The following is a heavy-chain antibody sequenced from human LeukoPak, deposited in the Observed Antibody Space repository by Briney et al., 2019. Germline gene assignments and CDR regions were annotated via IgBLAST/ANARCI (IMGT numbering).Heavy chain of an antibody. CDR1: GGSISPYY. J-gene: IGHJ6*02. Sequence: SETLSLTCTDSGGSISPYYWGWIRQPPGKGLEWIGGIYYSGSTYYNPSLKSRVTISVDTSKNQFSLKLSSVTAADTAVYYCARRPSLGFGVTYYYYYGMDVWGQGTTVTVSS. CDR2: IYYSGST. CDR3: ARRPSLGFGVTYYYYYGMDV. D-gene: IGHD3-10*01. V-gene: IGHV4-39*01.